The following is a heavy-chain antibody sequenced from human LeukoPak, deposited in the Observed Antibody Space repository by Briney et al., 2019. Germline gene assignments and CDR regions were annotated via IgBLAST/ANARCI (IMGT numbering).Heavy chain of an antibody. J-gene: IGHJ5*02. CDR1: GGSISSGGYS. V-gene: IGHV4-30-2*01. CDR2: IYHSGST. Sequence: SETLSLTCAVSGGSISSGGYSWSWIRQPPGKGLEWIGYIYHSGSTYYNPSLKSRVTISVDTSKNQFSLKLSSVTAADTAVYYCARDSTWGQGTLVTVSS. CDR3: ARDST.